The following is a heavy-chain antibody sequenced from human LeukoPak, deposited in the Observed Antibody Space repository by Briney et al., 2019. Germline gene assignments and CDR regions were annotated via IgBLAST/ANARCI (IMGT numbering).Heavy chain of an antibody. Sequence: PGGSLRLSCAASGFTFSDYWVSWVRPAPGKGLEWAANIKQDGSEKYYVDSVKGRFTISRDNAKNSLYLQMNSLRAEDTAVYYCARGPRGYSYAWGYWGQGTLVTVSS. J-gene: IGHJ4*02. CDR2: IKQDGSEK. CDR3: ARGPRGYSYAWGY. D-gene: IGHD5-18*01. CDR1: GFTFSDYW. V-gene: IGHV3-7*05.